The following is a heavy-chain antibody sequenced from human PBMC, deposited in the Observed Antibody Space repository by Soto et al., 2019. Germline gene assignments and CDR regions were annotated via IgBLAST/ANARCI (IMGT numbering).Heavy chain of an antibody. Sequence: PGGFLRLSCAASGFTFSSYAMSWVRKAPGKGLEWVSAISGSGGSTYYADSVKGRFTISRDNSKNTLYLQMNSLRAEDTALYYCAKGYCSSTSCYLFDYWGQGTLVTVSS. CDR3: AKGYCSSTSCYLFDY. D-gene: IGHD2-2*01. J-gene: IGHJ4*02. V-gene: IGHV3-23*01. CDR1: GFTFSSYA. CDR2: ISGSGGST.